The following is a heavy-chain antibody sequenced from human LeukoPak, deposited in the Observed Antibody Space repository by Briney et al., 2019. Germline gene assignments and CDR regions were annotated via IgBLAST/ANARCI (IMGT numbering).Heavy chain of an antibody. J-gene: IGHJ5*02. CDR2: IYYSGST. D-gene: IGHD6-13*01. CDR1: AGSMSGHY. CDR3: ARHSFSSSWYGTFDT. V-gene: IGHV4-59*08. Sequence: SETLSLTCTVSAGSMSGHYWSWIRQPPGKGLEWAGYIYYSGSTIYNPSLKSRVTISVDTSKKQFSLKLSSVTAADTAVYYCARHSFSSSWYGTFDTWGQGSLVTVSS.